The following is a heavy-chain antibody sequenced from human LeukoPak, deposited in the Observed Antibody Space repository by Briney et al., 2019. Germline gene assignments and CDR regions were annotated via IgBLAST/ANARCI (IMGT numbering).Heavy chain of an antibody. D-gene: IGHD3-22*01. CDR2: INPSGGST. V-gene: IGHV1-46*01. Sequence: ASVKVSCKASGYTFTSYYMHWVRQARGQGLEWMGIINPSGGSTSYAQKFQGRVTMTRDTYTSTVYMELSSLRSEDTAVYYCARTDFYYDSSGYYYGLWGDDAFDIWGQGTMVTVSS. CDR1: GYTFTSYY. CDR3: ARTDFYYDSSGYYYGLWGDDAFDI. J-gene: IGHJ3*02.